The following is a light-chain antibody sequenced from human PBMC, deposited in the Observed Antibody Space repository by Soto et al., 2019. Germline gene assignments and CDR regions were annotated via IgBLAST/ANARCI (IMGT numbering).Light chain of an antibody. CDR2: DVS. CDR1: SSDVGGYNY. V-gene: IGLV2-14*03. Sequence: QSVLTQPASVSGSPGQSITMSCTGTSSDVGGYNYVSWYQHHPGKAPKLIIYDVSNRPSGVSNRFSASKSDNTASLTISGLQAEDEADYYCSSYSTNSPVLLGGGTKVTVL. J-gene: IGLJ2*01. CDR3: SSYSTNSPVL.